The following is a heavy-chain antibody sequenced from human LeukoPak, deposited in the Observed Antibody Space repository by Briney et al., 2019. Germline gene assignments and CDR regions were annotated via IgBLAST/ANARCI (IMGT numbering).Heavy chain of an antibody. J-gene: IGHJ6*02. CDR3: ATYKNWVAGDV. CDR1: GFTFSDSW. V-gene: IGHV3-7*01. CDR2: IKEDGSEK. Sequence: GSLRLSCAASGFTFSDSWMSWVRQAPGKGPEWVANIKEDGSEKQEVDSVKGRFTVSRDNAKSSLFLQMNSLRVEDTAVYYCATYKNWVAGDVWGQGTTVSVSS. D-gene: IGHD7-27*01.